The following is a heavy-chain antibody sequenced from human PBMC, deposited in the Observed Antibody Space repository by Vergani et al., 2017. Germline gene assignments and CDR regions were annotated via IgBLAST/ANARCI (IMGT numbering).Heavy chain of an antibody. Sequence: QVQLVQSGAEVKKPGASVKVSCKASGYTFTGYYMHWVRQAPGQGLEWMGWINPNSGGTNYAQKFQGRVTMTRDTSISTAYMELSRLRSDDTAVYYCAGEHCSSNGCYNSWFDPWGQGTLVTVSS. CDR2: INPNSGGT. CDR3: AGEHCSSNGCYNSWFDP. CDR1: GYTFTGYY. J-gene: IGHJ5*02. D-gene: IGHD2-2*02. V-gene: IGHV1-2*02.